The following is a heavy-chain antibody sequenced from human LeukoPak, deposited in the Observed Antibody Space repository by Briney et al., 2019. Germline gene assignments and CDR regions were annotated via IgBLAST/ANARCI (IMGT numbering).Heavy chain of an antibody. Sequence: GGSLRLSCAASGFTFSSYGMSWVRQAPGKGLEWVSSISYSSSYIYYADSLKGRFTISRDNAKNSLYLQMNSLRADDTAVYYCARAGGSVFDYWGQGALVTASS. CDR1: GFTFSSYG. V-gene: IGHV3-21*03. CDR2: ISYSSSYI. D-gene: IGHD2-15*01. J-gene: IGHJ4*02. CDR3: ARAGGSVFDY.